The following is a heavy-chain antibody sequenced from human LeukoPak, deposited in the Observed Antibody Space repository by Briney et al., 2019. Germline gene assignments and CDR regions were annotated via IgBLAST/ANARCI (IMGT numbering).Heavy chain of an antibody. V-gene: IGHV1-8*03. CDR1: GYTFTSYD. J-gene: IGHJ5*02. Sequence: ASVKVSCKASGYTFTSYDINWVRQATGQGLEWMGWMNPNSGNTGYAQKFQGRVTITRNTSISTAYMELSSLRSEDTAVYYCARKQQRIEGFDPWGQGNLVTVSS. CDR2: MNPNSGNT. D-gene: IGHD6-13*01. CDR3: ARKQQRIEGFDP.